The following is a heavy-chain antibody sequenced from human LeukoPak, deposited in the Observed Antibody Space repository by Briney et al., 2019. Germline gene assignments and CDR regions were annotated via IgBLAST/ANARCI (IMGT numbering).Heavy chain of an antibody. Sequence: SQTLSLTCTVSGGSISSGGYYWSWIRQHPGKGLEWIGYIYYSGSTYYNPSLKSRVTISVDTSKNQFSLKLSSVTAADTAVYYCARGVPGGGYMDVWGKGTTVTVSS. D-gene: IGHD3-16*01. J-gene: IGHJ6*03. V-gene: IGHV4-31*03. CDR3: ARGVPGGGYMDV. CDR2: IYYSGST. CDR1: GGSISSGGYY.